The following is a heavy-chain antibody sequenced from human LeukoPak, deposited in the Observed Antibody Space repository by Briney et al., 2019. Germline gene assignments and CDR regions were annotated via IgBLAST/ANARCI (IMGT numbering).Heavy chain of an antibody. D-gene: IGHD6-13*01. CDR3: ASGQKLGF. Sequence: PGGSLRLSCVASGFTFSSYWMSWVRQAPGKGLEWVANIKQDGSDKYYVDSVKGRFTISRDNAKNSLYLQMNSLRAEDTAVYYCASGQKLGFWGQGTLVIVSS. CDR2: IKQDGSDK. V-gene: IGHV3-7*01. CDR1: GFTFSSYW. J-gene: IGHJ4*02.